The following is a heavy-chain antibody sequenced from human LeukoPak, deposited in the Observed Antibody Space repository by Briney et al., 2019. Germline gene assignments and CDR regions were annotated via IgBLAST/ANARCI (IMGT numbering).Heavy chain of an antibody. D-gene: IGHD2-8*02. CDR1: GFTFSSYG. Sequence: GGSLRLSCAASGFTFSSYGMHWVRQAPGKGLNCVAFIRYDGTNKYYADSVRGRFTISRDNSKSTLSLQMNSLRAEDTAIYYCATYRQVLLPFESWGQGTLVTVSS. CDR3: ATYRQVLLPFES. J-gene: IGHJ4*02. CDR2: IRYDGTNK. V-gene: IGHV3-30*02.